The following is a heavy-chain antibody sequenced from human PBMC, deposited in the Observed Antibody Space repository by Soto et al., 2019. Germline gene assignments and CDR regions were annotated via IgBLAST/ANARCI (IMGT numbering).Heavy chain of an antibody. Sequence: EVQLGESGGDLIQPGGSLRLSCVASGFTLNGYAMNWVRQAPGKGLEWVSYISSSSGKIDYADSVKGRFTISRDNAKNSLFLQMNSLRDEDTAVYYCARDPSYGSSWYYYFDYWGQGTPVNVSS. V-gene: IGHV3-48*02. D-gene: IGHD6-13*01. J-gene: IGHJ4*02. CDR1: GFTLNGYA. CDR2: ISSSSGKI. CDR3: ARDPSYGSSWYYYFDY.